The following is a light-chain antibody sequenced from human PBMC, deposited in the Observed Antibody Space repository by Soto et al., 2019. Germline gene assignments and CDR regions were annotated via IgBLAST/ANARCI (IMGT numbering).Light chain of an antibody. Sequence: EIVLTQSPGTLSLSPGERATLSCRASQSVSNSYLAWYQQKPGQAPRLLIYGASSRATGIPDRFSGSGSGTDFTLTISRLEPEDFAVYYCQQYGNSRWTFGQGTKVAI. V-gene: IGKV3-20*01. J-gene: IGKJ1*01. CDR1: QSVSNSY. CDR2: GAS. CDR3: QQYGNSRWT.